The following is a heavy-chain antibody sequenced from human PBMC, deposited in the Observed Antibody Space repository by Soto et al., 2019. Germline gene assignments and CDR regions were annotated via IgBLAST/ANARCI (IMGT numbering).Heavy chain of an antibody. D-gene: IGHD2-2*01. Sequence: PGGSLRLSCVGPGFTLSSYGMHWVRQAPVKGLECVAVISDTGSSHYYAASVEGRFTISRENSKNTLSLHMDRLRVEDTAVYYCAKDRGGDCPDNSCYFGADYWGQGTPVTVSS. CDR1: GFTLSSYG. J-gene: IGHJ4*02. CDR3: AKDRGGDCPDNSCYFGADY. V-gene: IGHV3-30*18. CDR2: ISDTGSSH.